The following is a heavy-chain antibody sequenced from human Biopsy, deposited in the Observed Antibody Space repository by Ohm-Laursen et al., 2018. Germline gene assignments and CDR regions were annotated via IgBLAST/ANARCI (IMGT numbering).Heavy chain of an antibody. J-gene: IGHJ6*02. D-gene: IGHD5-12*01. V-gene: IGHV4-38-2*01. CDR2: IYYDGIT. CDR1: GYSVTNDYY. Sequence: GTLSLTCAVSGYSVTNDYYWGWIRQPPGKGLEWIGNIYYDGITYYNPSLKSRVTMSVDTSKNQFSLRLTSVTAADTAVYYCARVAGGYEYYYGMDVWGQGTTVIVSS. CDR3: ARVAGGYEYYYGMDV.